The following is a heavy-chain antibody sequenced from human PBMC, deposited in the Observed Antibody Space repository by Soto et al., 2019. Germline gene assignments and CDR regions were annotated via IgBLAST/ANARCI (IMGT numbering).Heavy chain of an antibody. CDR1: GYTFTSYG. CDR3: ARDVYGKFDY. V-gene: IGHV1-18*01. D-gene: IGHD4-17*01. J-gene: IGHJ4*02. CDR2: ISTYDDNT. Sequence: GASVKVSCKASGYTFTSYGISWVRQAPGQGLEWMGWISTYDDNTNYAKRLQGRVTMTTDTPTRTAYMELRSLRSDDTAVYYCARDVYGKFDYRGQGTLVTVSS.